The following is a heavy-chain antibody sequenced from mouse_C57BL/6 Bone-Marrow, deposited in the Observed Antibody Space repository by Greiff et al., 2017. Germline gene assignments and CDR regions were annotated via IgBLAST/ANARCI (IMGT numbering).Heavy chain of an antibody. CDR1: GYTFTSYW. Sequence: QVQLQQPGAELVKPGASVKMSCKASGYTFTSYWITWVKQRPGQGLEWIGDIYPGSGSTNYTEKFKSQATLTVDTSSSTAYMQLSSLTSEDSAVYYCARKWYDYDAWFAYWGQGTLVTVSA. D-gene: IGHD2-4*01. CDR2: IYPGSGST. V-gene: IGHV1-55*01. J-gene: IGHJ3*01. CDR3: ARKWYDYDAWFAY.